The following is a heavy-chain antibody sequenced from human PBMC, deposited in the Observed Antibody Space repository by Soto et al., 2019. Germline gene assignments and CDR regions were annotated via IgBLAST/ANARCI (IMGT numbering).Heavy chain of an antibody. CDR2: IIGGNGNT. Sequence: ASVKVSCKGSGYSFTSYSVHWVRQAPGQRLEWMGWIIGGNGNTKFSQKFQGRVTITRDTSASTAYTELSSLISEDTAVYYCAKGIINYYYGMDVWGQGTTVTVSS. V-gene: IGHV1-3*01. CDR1: GYSFTSYS. J-gene: IGHJ6*02. D-gene: IGHD3-10*01. CDR3: AKGIINYYYGMDV.